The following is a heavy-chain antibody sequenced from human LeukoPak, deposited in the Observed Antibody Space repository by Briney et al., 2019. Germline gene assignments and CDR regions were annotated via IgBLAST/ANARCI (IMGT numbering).Heavy chain of an antibody. CDR2: INQDGSEK. V-gene: IGHV3-7*02. CDR3: ARSPPGYYYDSSGCDY. Sequence: GGSLRLSCVASGFTFSSYWMTWVRQAPGKGLEWVANINQDGSEKNYVDSVKGRFTISRDNAKNSLYLQMNSLRAEDTAVYYCARSPPGYYYDSSGCDYWGQGTLVTVSS. D-gene: IGHD3-22*01. CDR1: GFTFSSYW. J-gene: IGHJ4*02.